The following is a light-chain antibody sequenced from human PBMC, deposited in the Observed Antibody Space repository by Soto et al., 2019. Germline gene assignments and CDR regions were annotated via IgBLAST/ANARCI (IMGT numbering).Light chain of an antibody. V-gene: IGKV3-20*01. J-gene: IGKJ1*01. Sequence: EIVLTQSPGTLSLSPVERATLSCRASQSVSSTYLTWYQQKPGQAPRLLIYEASRRATGIPDRFSGSGSGTDFSLTISRLEPEDFAVYYCQHYDSLRWTFGLGTKVDIK. CDR1: QSVSSTY. CDR3: QHYDSLRWT. CDR2: EAS.